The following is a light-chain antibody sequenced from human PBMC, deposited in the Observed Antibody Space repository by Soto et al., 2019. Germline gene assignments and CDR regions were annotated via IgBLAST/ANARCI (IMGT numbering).Light chain of an antibody. V-gene: IGKV3-15*01. Sequence: EVVMTQSPATVSVSPGEXVTLSCRASQSVTSHLAWYQQRPGQAPRLLIYGVSTRATGIPDRFSGSGSGTEFTLTICSLQSEDFAVYYCQQYSNWPPYTFGQGTKVDIK. J-gene: IGKJ2*01. CDR3: QQYSNWPPYT. CDR2: GVS. CDR1: QSVTSH.